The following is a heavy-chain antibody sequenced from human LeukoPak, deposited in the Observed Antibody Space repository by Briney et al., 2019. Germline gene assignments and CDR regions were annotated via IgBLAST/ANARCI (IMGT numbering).Heavy chain of an antibody. J-gene: IGHJ4*02. V-gene: IGHV3-23*01. D-gene: IGHD5-18*01. Sequence: GGSLRLSCAASGFTFSSYAMSWVRQAPGKGLEWVSAISGSGGSTYYADSVKGRFTISRDNSKKTLYLHMNSLRAEDTAVYYCAKQMWIQLWFPFDHWGQGTLVTVSS. CDR2: ISGSGGST. CDR1: GFTFSSYA. CDR3: AKQMWIQLWFPFDH.